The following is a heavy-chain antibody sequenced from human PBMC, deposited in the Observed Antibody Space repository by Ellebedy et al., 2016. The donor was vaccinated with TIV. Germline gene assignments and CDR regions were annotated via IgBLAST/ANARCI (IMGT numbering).Heavy chain of an antibody. CDR1: GDSISSIIHY. Sequence: MPGGSLRLSCNVSGDSISSIIHYWDWIRQSPGKGPEWIGSIYYRGNTYYNPSLKSRVTISLDTSKNQFSLKLSSVTAADTAVYYCARRNDYGDYINWFDPWGQGTLVTVSS. CDR2: IYYRGNT. V-gene: IGHV4-39*01. D-gene: IGHD4-17*01. CDR3: ARRNDYGDYINWFDP. J-gene: IGHJ5*02.